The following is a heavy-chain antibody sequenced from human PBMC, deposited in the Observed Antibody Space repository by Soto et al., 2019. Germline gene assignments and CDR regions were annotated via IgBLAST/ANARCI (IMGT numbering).Heavy chain of an antibody. CDR2: ISSSSSYI. CDR1: GFTFSSYS. J-gene: IGHJ6*02. D-gene: IGHD2-2*01. V-gene: IGHV3-21*04. Sequence: GGSLRLSCAASGFTFSSYSMNWVRQAPGKGLEWVSSISSSSSYIYYADSVKGRFTIFRDNAKKSLYLQMNSLRAEDTAGYYCARDSIVVVPAAITGGYYYYGMDGWGQGTTVTVSS. CDR3: ARDSIVVVPAAITGGYYYYGMDG.